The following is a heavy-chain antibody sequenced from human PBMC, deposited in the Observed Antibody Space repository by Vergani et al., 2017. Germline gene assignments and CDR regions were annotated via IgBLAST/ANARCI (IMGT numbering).Heavy chain of an antibody. CDR1: GFTFSSYS. V-gene: IGHV3-21*01. J-gene: IGHJ4*02. Sequence: EVQLLESGGGLVQPGGSLRLSCAASGFTFSSYSMNWVRQAPGKGLEWVSSISSSSYIYYADSVKGRFTISRDNAKNSLYLQMNSLRAEDTAVYYCAGAGKQLAFDYWGQGTLVTVSS. CDR2: ISSSSYI. D-gene: IGHD6-13*01. CDR3: AGAGKQLAFDY.